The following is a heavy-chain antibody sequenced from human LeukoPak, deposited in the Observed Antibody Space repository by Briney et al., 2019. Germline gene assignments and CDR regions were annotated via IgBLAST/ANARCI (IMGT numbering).Heavy chain of an antibody. J-gene: IGHJ6*02. CDR3: VKDKGHWIVYYGMDV. D-gene: IGHD2-15*01. Sequence: GGSLRLSCSASGFTFSSYALHWVRQAPGKGQEYVSGISSSGNSTFYADSVKGRFTISRDISKNTLYLQMSSLRAEDTAVYYCVKDKGHWIVYYGMDVWGQGTTVTVSS. CDR2: ISSSGNST. V-gene: IGHV3-64D*06. CDR1: GFTFSSYA.